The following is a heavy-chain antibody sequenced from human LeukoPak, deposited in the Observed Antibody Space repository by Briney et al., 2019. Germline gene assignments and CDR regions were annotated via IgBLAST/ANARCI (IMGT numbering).Heavy chain of an antibody. J-gene: IGHJ4*02. D-gene: IGHD6-19*01. CDR1: GFIFDDYA. CDR3: TKDIGYTSGQGLDY. Sequence: GGSLRLSCAASGFIFDDYAMHWVRQAPGKGLEWVSGISWNSGRTDYADSVKGRFTISRDNAKNFLYLQMNSLRSEDMALYYCTKDIGYTSGQGLDYWGQGTLVTASS. V-gene: IGHV3-9*03. CDR2: ISWNSGRT.